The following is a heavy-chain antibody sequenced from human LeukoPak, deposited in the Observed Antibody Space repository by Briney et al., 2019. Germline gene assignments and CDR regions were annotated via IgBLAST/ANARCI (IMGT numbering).Heavy chain of an antibody. Sequence: SETLSLTCTVSGGSISSYYWSWIRQPAGKGLEWIGRIYTSGSTNYNPSLKSRVTMSVDTSKNQFSLKLSSVTAADTAVYYCARGQPIKGGVPSFGSDQPSPLFDYWGQGTLVTVSS. D-gene: IGHD3-10*01. J-gene: IGHJ4*02. V-gene: IGHV4-4*07. CDR2: IYTSGST. CDR1: GGSISSYY. CDR3: ARGQPIKGGVPSFGSDQPSPLFDY.